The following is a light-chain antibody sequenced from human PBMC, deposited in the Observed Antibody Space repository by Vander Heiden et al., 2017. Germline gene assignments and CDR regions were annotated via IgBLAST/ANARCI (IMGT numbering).Light chain of an antibody. CDR2: NDS. CDR1: NSNIGSNA. V-gene: IGLV1-44*01. CDR3: ATWDDTLNGYV. Sequence: QSVLTQPLSASGTPGQRVTISCSGSNSNIGSNAVKWYQQLPGAAPKLLIYNDSQRPSGVPDRFSGSKSGASASLAISGLQSEDEADYYCATWDDTLNGYVFGTGTKVTVL. J-gene: IGLJ1*01.